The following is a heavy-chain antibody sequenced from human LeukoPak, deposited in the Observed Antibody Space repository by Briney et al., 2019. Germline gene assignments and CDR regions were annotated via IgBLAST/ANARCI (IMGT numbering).Heavy chain of an antibody. CDR2: IYYSGST. CDR1: GGSISSYY. D-gene: IGHD6-13*01. V-gene: IGHV4-59*01. J-gene: IGHJ6*02. CDR3: ARVKLKQQLGYYYYGMDV. Sequence: SETLSLTCTVSGGSISSYYWSWIRQPPGKGLEWIGYIYYSGSTNYNPSLKSRVTISVDTSKNQFSLKLSSVTAADTAVYYCARVKLKQQLGYYYYGMDVWGQGTTVTVSS.